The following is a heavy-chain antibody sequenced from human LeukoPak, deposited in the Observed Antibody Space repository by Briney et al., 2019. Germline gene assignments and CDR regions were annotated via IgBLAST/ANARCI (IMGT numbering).Heavy chain of an antibody. J-gene: IGHJ6*02. CDR1: GFTFTSYG. Sequence: GGSLRVSCAASGFTFTSYGMSWVRQAPGKGLEWVGRIKSKTDGGTTDYAAPVKGRFTISRDDSKNTLYLQMNSLKTEDTAVYYCTTVTVTDYYYYGMDVWGQGTTVTVSS. D-gene: IGHD4-11*01. CDR2: IKSKTDGGTT. V-gene: IGHV3-15*01. CDR3: TTVTVTDYYYYGMDV.